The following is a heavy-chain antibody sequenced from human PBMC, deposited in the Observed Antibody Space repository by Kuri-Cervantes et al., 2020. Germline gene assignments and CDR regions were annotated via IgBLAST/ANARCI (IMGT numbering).Heavy chain of an antibody. D-gene: IGHD6-13*01. CDR2: IYHSGST. J-gene: IGHJ4*02. V-gene: IGHV4-39*07. CDR3: ARVRIAAAGPRPLFDY. CDR1: GGSVSSGSYY. Sequence: GSLRLSCTVSGGSVSSGSYYWGWIRQPPGKGLEWIGSIYHSGSTYYNPSLKSRVTISVDTSKNQFSLKLSSVTAADTAVYYCARVRIAAAGPRPLFDYWGQGTPVTVSS.